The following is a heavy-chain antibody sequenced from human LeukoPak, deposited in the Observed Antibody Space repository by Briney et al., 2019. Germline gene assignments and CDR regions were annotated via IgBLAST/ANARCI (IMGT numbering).Heavy chain of an antibody. J-gene: IGHJ4*02. Sequence: GGSLRLSCAASGFTFSSYWMNWVRQAPGKGLVWVSRINSDGSNTKYADSVKGRFTIFRDNAKNSLYLQMNSLRAEDTAVYYCARDRASSSWSSRRVGDYFDYWGQGTLVTVSS. D-gene: IGHD6-13*01. CDR2: INSDGSNT. CDR3: ARDRASSSWSSRRVGDYFDY. CDR1: GFTFSSYW. V-gene: IGHV3-74*01.